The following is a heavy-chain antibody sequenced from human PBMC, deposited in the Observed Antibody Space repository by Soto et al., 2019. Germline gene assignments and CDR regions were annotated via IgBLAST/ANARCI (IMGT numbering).Heavy chain of an antibody. D-gene: IGHD3-10*02. Sequence: QVQLQESGPGLVKPSETLSLTCTVSGGSISTSTYYWGWIRQPPAKGLEWIGSVYYSGSTYYNPSLKSRVTIAVDTSNNQFPLKLSSVTAADTAVYHCARLRGYYYVTWGQGTLVTVSS. V-gene: IGHV4-39*01. J-gene: IGHJ5*02. CDR1: GGSISTSTYY. CDR2: VYYSGST. CDR3: ARLRGYYYVT.